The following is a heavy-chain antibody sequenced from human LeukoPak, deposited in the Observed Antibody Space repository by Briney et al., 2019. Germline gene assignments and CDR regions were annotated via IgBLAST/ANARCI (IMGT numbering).Heavy chain of an antibody. CDR2: IYSGGTT. CDR1: GFTVSGNY. D-gene: IGHD3-22*01. J-gene: IGHJ4*02. V-gene: IGHV3-53*01. CDR3: ARSSERKYYFNY. Sequence: GGSLRLSCAASGFTVSGNYMSWVRQAPCKGLEWVSLIYSGGTTYYADSVKGRFTISRDNSKNTLYLQMNSLRAEDTAVYYCARSSERKYYFNYWGQGTLVTVSS.